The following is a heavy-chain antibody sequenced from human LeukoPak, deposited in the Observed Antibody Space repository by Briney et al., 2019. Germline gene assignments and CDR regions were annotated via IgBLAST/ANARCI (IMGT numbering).Heavy chain of an antibody. Sequence: SETLSLTCTVSGGSISSSSYYWGWIRQPPGKGLEWIGSIYYSGSTYYNPSLKSRVTISVDTSKNQFSLKLSSVTAADTAVYYCARHAMSSSSSWHDYWGQGTLVIVSS. V-gene: IGHV4-39*01. CDR2: IYYSGST. CDR1: GGSISSSSYY. D-gene: IGHD6-13*01. J-gene: IGHJ4*02. CDR3: ARHAMSSSSSWHDY.